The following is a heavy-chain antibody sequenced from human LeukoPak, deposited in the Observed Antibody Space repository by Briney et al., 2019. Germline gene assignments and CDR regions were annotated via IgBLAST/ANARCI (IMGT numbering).Heavy chain of an antibody. CDR2: ISDYNGKT. V-gene: IGHV1-18*01. Sequence: SVTVSCKASGYTFTSYGISWVRQARGQGLEWMGWISDYNGKTNYAQKLQGRVTMATDTATSTAYMELRSLRSHDTAVYYCARETGDQSGDAFDIRGQGTMVTVSS. J-gene: IGHJ3*02. D-gene: IGHD7-27*01. CDR3: ARETGDQSGDAFDI. CDR1: GYTFTSYG.